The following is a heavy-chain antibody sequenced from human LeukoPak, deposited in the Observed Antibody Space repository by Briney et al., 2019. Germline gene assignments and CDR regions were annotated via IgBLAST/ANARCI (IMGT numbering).Heavy chain of an antibody. J-gene: IGHJ4*02. Sequence: SETLSLTCTVSGGSISSGGYYWSWIRQHPGKGLEWIGYIYYSGSTYYNPSLKSRVTISVDTSKNQFSLRLSSVTAADTAMYHCARGRETTMGLYFFDYWGQGTLVTVSS. D-gene: IGHD5-18*01. CDR1: GGSISSGGYY. V-gene: IGHV4-31*03. CDR2: IYYSGST. CDR3: ARGRETTMGLYFFDY.